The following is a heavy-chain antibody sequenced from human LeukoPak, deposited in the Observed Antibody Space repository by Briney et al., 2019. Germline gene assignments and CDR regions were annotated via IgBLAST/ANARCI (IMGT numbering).Heavy chain of an antibody. Sequence: PGGSLRLSCAASGFTFSSYWMHWVRQAPGKGLVWVSRINSDGSSTSYADSVKGRFTISRDNDKNTLYLQMNSLRAEDTAVYYCARGRYSGSYFDYWGQGTLVTVSS. CDR3: ARGRYSGSYFDY. D-gene: IGHD1-26*01. J-gene: IGHJ4*02. V-gene: IGHV3-74*01. CDR2: INSDGSST. CDR1: GFTFSSYW.